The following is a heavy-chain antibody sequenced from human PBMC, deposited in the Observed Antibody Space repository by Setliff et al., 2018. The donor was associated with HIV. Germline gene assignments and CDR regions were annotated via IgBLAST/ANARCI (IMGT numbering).Heavy chain of an antibody. J-gene: IGHJ4*02. Sequence: SETLSLTCAVYGGSVSGHYWGWFRQPPGKGLEWIGEITPSGATNYNPSLKSRVTISVDTSKNQFSLKLNSVTAADTAVYYCARIIGGYCSSTSCYGVPRLDYWGQGTLVTVSS. CDR3: ARIIGGYCSSTSCYGVPRLDY. D-gene: IGHD2-2*01. CDR2: ITPSGAT. CDR1: GGSVSGHY. V-gene: IGHV4-34*01.